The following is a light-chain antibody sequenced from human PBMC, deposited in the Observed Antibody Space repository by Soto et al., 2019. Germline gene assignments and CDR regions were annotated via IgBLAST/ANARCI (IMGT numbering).Light chain of an antibody. CDR2: NNN. Sequence: QAVVTQPPSASATPGQGVTISCSGSSSNIGSNYVYWHRHLPGTAPKLLIYNNNQRPSGVPDRFSASKSGTSASLAISGLRSEDEADYYCASWDASLSGYVFGSGTKLTVL. J-gene: IGLJ1*01. CDR3: ASWDASLSGYV. CDR1: SSNIGSNY. V-gene: IGLV1-47*02.